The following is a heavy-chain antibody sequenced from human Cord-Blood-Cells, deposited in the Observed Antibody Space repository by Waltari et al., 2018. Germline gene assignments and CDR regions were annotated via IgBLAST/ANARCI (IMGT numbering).Heavy chain of an antibody. CDR1: GYTFTSYA. CDR2: INAGNGNT. Sequence: QVQLVQSGAEVKKPGASVKVSCKASGYTFTSYAMHWVRQAPGQRLEWMGWINAGNGNTKYSQKFQGRVTITRDTSASTAYMELSSLRSEDTAVYYCARRSCIAAAGEYFQHWGQGTLVTVSS. V-gene: IGHV1-3*01. J-gene: IGHJ1*01. CDR3: ARRSCIAAAGEYFQH. D-gene: IGHD6-13*01.